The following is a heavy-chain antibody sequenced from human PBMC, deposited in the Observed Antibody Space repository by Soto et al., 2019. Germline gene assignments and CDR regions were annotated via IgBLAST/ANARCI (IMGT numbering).Heavy chain of an antibody. CDR2: ISGSGGST. Sequence: EVQLLESGGGLVQTGGSLRLSCAASGFTFSSYAMSWVRQAPGKGLEWVSAISGSGGSTYYADSVKGRFTISRDNSKNTLYLQMNSLRAEDTAVYYCAEIPAAIPYYFDYWGQGTLVTVSS. J-gene: IGHJ4*02. V-gene: IGHV3-23*01. D-gene: IGHD2-2*02. CDR3: AEIPAAIPYYFDY. CDR1: GFTFSSYA.